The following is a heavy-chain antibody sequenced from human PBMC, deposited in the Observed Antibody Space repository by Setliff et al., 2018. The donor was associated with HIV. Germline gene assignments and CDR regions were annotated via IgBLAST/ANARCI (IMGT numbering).Heavy chain of an antibody. CDR3: ARDYVLRGTSLGY. J-gene: IGHJ4*02. CDR1: GGTFSSFA. D-gene: IGHD3-16*01. Sequence: SVKVSCKASGGTFSSFAFNWVRQAPGQGLEWMGDIIPTFGPVHYAQKFQGRVTITADDSTRTVYMELSSLRSEDTALYYCARDYVLRGTSLGYWGQGTLVTV. V-gene: IGHV1-69*13. CDR2: IIPTFGPV.